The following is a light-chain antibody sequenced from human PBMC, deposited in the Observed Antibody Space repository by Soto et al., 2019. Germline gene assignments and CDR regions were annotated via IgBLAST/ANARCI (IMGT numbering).Light chain of an antibody. CDR2: GAS. CDR3: QQSYSIPFT. J-gene: IGKJ2*01. CDR1: QSINAY. V-gene: IGKV1-39*01. Sequence: DIPMTQSPSSLSASVGDRVTISCRASQSINAYLTWYQQKPGEAPRLLIYGASSLQNGVPPRFSGSGSGTDFTLTISSLQPEDFAVYYCQQSYSIPFTFGQGTKLHIK.